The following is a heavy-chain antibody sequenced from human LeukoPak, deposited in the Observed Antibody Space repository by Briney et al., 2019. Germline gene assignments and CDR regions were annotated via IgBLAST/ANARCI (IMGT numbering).Heavy chain of an antibody. CDR2: ISSSGSTI. J-gene: IGHJ4*02. V-gene: IGHV3-48*03. D-gene: IGHD1-26*01. Sequence: PGGSLRLSCAASGFPLSSYEMKCVRQAPGEGVEWGSYISSSGSTIYYADSVKGRFTIYRDNAENSLYLQMNSLRAEDTAVYYCARGRGGSWWGQGTLVSVSS. CDR3: ARGRGGSW. CDR1: GFPLSSYE.